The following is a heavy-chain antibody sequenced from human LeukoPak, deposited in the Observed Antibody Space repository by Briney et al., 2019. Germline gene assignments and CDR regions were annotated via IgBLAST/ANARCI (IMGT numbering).Heavy chain of an antibody. CDR1: GGSISSHY. V-gene: IGHV4-59*11. J-gene: IGHJ6*03. Sequence: SETLSLTCTVSGGSISSHYWSWIRQPPGKGLEWVGYMFYSGSTKYNPSLKSRVTISVDTSKNQFSLKLSSVTAADTAVYFCARADSTNYYDSGRYFNYFYMDVWGRGTTVTVSS. CDR3: ARADSTNYYDSGRYFNYFYMDV. CDR2: MFYSGST. D-gene: IGHD3-10*01.